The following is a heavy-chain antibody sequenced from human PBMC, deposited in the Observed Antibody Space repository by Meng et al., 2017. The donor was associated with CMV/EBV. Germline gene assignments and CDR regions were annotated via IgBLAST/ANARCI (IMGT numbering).Heavy chain of an antibody. J-gene: IGHJ4*02. CDR1: GYTFTHHG. D-gene: IGHD3-22*01. V-gene: IGHV1-18*01. Sequence: QMQLVQSGAAVKKPGASAKVSCKASGYTFTHHGISWVRQAPGQGLEWMGWISGYNDNTKYARHLQGRVTMTTDTSTNTAYMELRSLRSDDTAIYYCARDTMMIMSFDHWGPGTLVTVSS. CDR2: ISGYNDNT. CDR3: ARDTMMIMSFDH.